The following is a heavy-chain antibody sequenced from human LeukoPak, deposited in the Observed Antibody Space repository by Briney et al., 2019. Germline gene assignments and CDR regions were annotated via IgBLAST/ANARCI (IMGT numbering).Heavy chain of an antibody. D-gene: IGHD5-18*01. Sequence: SETLSLTCAVYGGSFSGYYWSWIRQPPGKGLEWIGEINHSGSTNYNPSLKSRVTISVDTSKNQFSLKLSSVTAADTAVYYCARGGDVDTAMRDFDYWGQGTLVTVSS. V-gene: IGHV4-34*01. CDR1: GGSFSGYY. CDR3: ARGGDVDTAMRDFDY. CDR2: INHSGST. J-gene: IGHJ4*02.